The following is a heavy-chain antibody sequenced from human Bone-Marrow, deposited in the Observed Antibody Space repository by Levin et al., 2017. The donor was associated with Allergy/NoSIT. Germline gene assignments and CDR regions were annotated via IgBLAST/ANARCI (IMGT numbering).Heavy chain of an antibody. CDR2: ISSSGSTI. D-gene: IGHD2-2*01. J-gene: IGHJ4*02. V-gene: IGHV3-48*03. CDR3: ASPLHCSSTSCYGLY. Sequence: PGGSLRLSCAASGFTFSSYEMNWVRQAPGKGLEWVSYISSSGSTIYYADSVKGRFTISRDNAKNSLYLQMNSLRAEDTAVYYCASPLHCSSTSCYGLYWGQGTLVTVSS. CDR1: GFTFSSYE.